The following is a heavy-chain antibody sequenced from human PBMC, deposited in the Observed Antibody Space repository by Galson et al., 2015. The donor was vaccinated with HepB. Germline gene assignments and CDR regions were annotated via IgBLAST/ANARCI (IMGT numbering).Heavy chain of an antibody. Sequence: QSGAEVKKPGESLRISCKGFGYDFPSYWISWLRQMPGRGLEWMGRIDPRDSYIIYSPSFQGPVTISVDKSINTAYVQWSSLMASDTAMYFCARHPSQAFDIWGQGTMVTVSS. CDR1: GYDFPSYW. V-gene: IGHV5-10-1*01. CDR2: IDPRDSYI. J-gene: IGHJ3*02. CDR3: ARHPSQAFDI.